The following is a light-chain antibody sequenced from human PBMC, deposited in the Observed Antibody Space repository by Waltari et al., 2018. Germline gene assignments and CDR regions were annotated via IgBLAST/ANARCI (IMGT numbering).Light chain of an antibody. J-gene: IGLJ3*02. Sequence: QLVLTQSPSASASLGASVKLTCTLSSGHSSNVIAWLQQQTEKGPRYLMKVNSDGSHSKGDKIPDRFSGSGSWAEHYLTISSLQSEDEADYYCQTGGHGTWVFGGGTKLTVL. CDR1: SGHSSNV. CDR3: QTGGHGTWV. V-gene: IGLV4-69*01. CDR2: VNSDGSH.